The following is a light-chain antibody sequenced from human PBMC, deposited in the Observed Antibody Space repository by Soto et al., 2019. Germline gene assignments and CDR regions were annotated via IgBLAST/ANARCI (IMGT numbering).Light chain of an antibody. CDR3: QQYASSPFT. CDR1: QSVGSGY. V-gene: IGKV3-20*01. Sequence: EIVMTQSPATLSVSPGERATLSCRASQSVGSGYFAWYQQKPDQAPRLLIYGTSSRATDIPNRFSGSASGTDFTLTISRLEPEDFAVYYCQQYASSPFTFGPGTKVDIK. CDR2: GTS. J-gene: IGKJ3*01.